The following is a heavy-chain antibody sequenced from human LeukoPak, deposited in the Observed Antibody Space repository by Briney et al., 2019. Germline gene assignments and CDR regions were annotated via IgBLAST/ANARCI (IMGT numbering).Heavy chain of an antibody. Sequence: MPSETLSLTCTVSGGSLSSSIYHWGWIRQPPGKGLEWIGTMHYSGRTYSNPSLKSRISISTDTSKNQISLKLSSVTAADTAVYYCARHAGGRKYQLQNWFDPWGQGTLVTVSS. CDR1: GGSLSSSIYH. J-gene: IGHJ5*02. CDR2: MHYSGRT. V-gene: IGHV4-39*01. CDR3: ARHAGGRKYQLQNWFDP. D-gene: IGHD2-2*01.